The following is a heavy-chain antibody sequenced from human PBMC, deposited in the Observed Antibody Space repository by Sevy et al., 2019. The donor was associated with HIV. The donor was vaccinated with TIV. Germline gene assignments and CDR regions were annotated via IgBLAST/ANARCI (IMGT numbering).Heavy chain of an antibody. J-gene: IGHJ6*02. D-gene: IGHD3-16*01. V-gene: IGHV4-30-4*01. CDR3: ARLRKGYYYYGMDV. Sequence: SETLSLTCTVSGGSISSGDYYWSWIRQPPGKGLEWIGYIYYSGSTYYNPSLKSRVTISVDTSKNLFSLKLSSVTAADTAVYYRARLRKGYYYYGMDVWDQGTTVTVSS. CDR2: IYYSGST. CDR1: GGSISSGDYY.